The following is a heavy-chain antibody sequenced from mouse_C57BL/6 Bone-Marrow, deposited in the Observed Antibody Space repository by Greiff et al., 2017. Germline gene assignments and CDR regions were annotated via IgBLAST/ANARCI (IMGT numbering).Heavy chain of an antibody. J-gene: IGHJ3*01. CDR2: FYPGSGSI. Sequence: VKLQESGAELVKPGASVKLSCKASGYTFTEYTIHWVKQRSGQGLEWIGWFYPGSGSIKYNEKFKDKATLTADKSSSTVYMELSRLTSEDSAVXFCARHEDYYGLRAWFAYWGQGTLVTVSA. CDR3: ARHEDYYGLRAWFAY. CDR1: GYTFTEYT. V-gene: IGHV1-62-2*01. D-gene: IGHD1-1*01.